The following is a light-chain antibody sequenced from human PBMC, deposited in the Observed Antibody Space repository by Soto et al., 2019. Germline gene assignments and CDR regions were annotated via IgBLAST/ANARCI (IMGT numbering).Light chain of an antibody. J-gene: IGKJ1*01. CDR3: QQRSNWPPEWT. CDR2: GAS. V-gene: IGKV3-11*01. Sequence: EIVLTQSPVSLSLSPGERATLSCRASQSVSSNLAWYQQKPGQAPRLLIYGASTRATGIPARFSGSGSGTDFTLTISSLEPEDFAVYYCQQRSNWPPEWTFGQGTKVDIK. CDR1: QSVSSN.